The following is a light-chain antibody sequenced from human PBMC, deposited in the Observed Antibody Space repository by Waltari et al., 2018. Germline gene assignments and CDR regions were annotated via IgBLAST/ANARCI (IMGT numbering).Light chain of an antibody. V-gene: IGLV2-23*02. CDR2: EVR. CDR1: STDLGTYNV. J-gene: IGLJ1*01. CDR3: CSFAGNSYV. Sequence: QSALTPPASMSGSPGQSITISCTGTSTDLGTYNVVSWYQHHPGKAPKLIIYEVRKRPSGISDRFSGSMSGSTASLTISRLQAEDEAEYYCCSFAGNSYVFGTGTKVTVL.